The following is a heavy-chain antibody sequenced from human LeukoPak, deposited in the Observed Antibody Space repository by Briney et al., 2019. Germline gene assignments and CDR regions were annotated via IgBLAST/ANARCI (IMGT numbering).Heavy chain of an antibody. J-gene: IGHJ4*02. D-gene: IGHD6-13*01. Sequence: ASVKVSCKASGYTFTGYYMHWVRQAPGQGLEWMGWINPNSGGTNYAQKFQGRVTMTRDTSISTAYMELSRLRSDDTAVYYCARDHRGIATAGTSDYWGQGTLVTVSS. CDR1: GYTFTGYY. V-gene: IGHV1-2*02. CDR2: INPNSGGT. CDR3: ARDHRGIATAGTSDY.